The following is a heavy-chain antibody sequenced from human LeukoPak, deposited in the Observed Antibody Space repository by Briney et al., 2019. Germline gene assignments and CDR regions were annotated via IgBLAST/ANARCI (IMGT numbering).Heavy chain of an antibody. CDR3: ATRYCSSTSCLVYFDY. CDR1: GFTFSSYA. D-gene: IGHD2-2*01. J-gene: IGHJ4*02. V-gene: IGHV3-23*01. CDR2: ISGSGGST. Sequence: GGSLRLSCAASGFTFSSYAMSWVRQAPGKGLEWVSAISGSGGSTYYADSVKGRFTISRDNSKNTLYLQMNSLRAEDTAVYYCATRYCSSTSCLVYFDYWGQGSLVTVSS.